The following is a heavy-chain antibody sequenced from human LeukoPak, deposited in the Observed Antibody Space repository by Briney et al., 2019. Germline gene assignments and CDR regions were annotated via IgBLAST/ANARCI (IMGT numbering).Heavy chain of an antibody. Sequence: GGSLRLSCAASEFTFSSYAMSWVRQAPGKGLEWVSAIGGSGGSTYYADSVKGRYTISRDNSKNTLYLQMNSLRAEDTAVYYCAKEYYDFWSGYYYFDNWGQGTLVTVSS. D-gene: IGHD3-3*01. V-gene: IGHV3-23*01. J-gene: IGHJ4*02. CDR1: EFTFSSYA. CDR3: AKEYYDFWSGYYYFDN. CDR2: IGGSGGST.